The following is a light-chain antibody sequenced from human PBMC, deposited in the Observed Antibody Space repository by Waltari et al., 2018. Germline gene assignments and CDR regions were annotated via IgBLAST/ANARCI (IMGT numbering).Light chain of an antibody. V-gene: IGLV2-14*03. CDR1: NSDVGGYNY. J-gene: IGLJ2*01. CDR2: DVS. Sequence: QSALTQPASVSGSPGQSITISCTGTNSDVGGYNYVSRYPQHPGKAPKLMIYDVSNRPSGVSNRFSGSKSGNTASLTISGLQAEDEADYYCSSYTSSSTVVFGGGTKLTVL. CDR3: SSYTSSSTVV.